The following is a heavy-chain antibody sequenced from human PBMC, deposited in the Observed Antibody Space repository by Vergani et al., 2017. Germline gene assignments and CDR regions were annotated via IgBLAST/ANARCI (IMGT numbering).Heavy chain of an antibody. CDR3: ARRSGIVYDIFSGTQYFFDF. J-gene: IGHJ4*02. CDR1: GGSFNTYY. CDR2: IYSTGST. Sequence: QVQLRESGPGLVKVSQTLSLTCTVSGGSFNTYYWSWIRQSPGKGLEWIGYIYSTGSTNYNPSLNSRVTMSVDTSNNHFSLRLNSLTAADTAVYYCARRSGIVYDIFSGTQYFFDFWGQGTLVTVSS. D-gene: IGHD3-9*01. V-gene: IGHV4-59*12.